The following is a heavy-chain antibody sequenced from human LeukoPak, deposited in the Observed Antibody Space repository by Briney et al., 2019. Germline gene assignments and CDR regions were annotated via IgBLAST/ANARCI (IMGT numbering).Heavy chain of an antibody. Sequence: GGSLRLSCVASGFTFSSYGMSWVRQAPGKGLEWVSAISGSGGRTYYADSVKGRFTISRDSSKNTLYLQMNSLKADDTAVYYCAKGGGGVLASWGQGTLVTVPS. CDR1: GFTFSSYG. CDR2: ISGSGGRT. J-gene: IGHJ4*02. D-gene: IGHD3-16*01. V-gene: IGHV3-23*01. CDR3: AKGGGGVLAS.